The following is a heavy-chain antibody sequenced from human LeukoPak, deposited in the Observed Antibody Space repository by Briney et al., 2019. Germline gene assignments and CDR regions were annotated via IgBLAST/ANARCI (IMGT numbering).Heavy chain of an antibody. V-gene: IGHV3-30-3*01. J-gene: IGHJ4*02. CDR2: ISYDGSNK. CDR3: ARERED. Sequence: GRSLRLSCAASGFTFSSYAMHWVRQAPGKGLEWVAVISYDGSNKYYADSVKGRFTISRDNSKNTLYLQMNSLRAEDTAVYYCAREREDWGQGTLVTVS. CDR1: GFTFSSYA.